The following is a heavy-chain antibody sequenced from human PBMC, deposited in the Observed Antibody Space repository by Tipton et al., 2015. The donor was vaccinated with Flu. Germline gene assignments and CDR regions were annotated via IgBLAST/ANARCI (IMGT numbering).Heavy chain of an antibody. CDR2: FYYSGST. Sequence: TLSLTCTVSGGSISSYYWSWIRQPPGKGLEWIAYFYYSGSTNYNPSLKSRVTISVDTSKNQFSLKVTSLTAADTTIYYCARGSGHTNAYLDFWGQGTQVTVSS. V-gene: IGHV4-59*12. J-gene: IGHJ4*02. D-gene: IGHD6-19*01. CDR3: ARGSGHTNAYLDF. CDR1: GGSISSYY.